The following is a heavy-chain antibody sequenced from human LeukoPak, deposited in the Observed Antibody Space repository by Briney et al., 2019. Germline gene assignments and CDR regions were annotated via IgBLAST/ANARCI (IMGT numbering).Heavy chain of an antibody. CDR3: LIDTRSGYYARYLDY. Sequence: PGGSLRLSCVASGFTFSNYAMSWVRQAPGKGLDWVSTISGNGAYTYYADSVKGRFTISRDNSKDTLYLQMNSLRAEDTAVYYCLIDTRSGYYARYLDYWGQGTLVTVSS. V-gene: IGHV3-23*01. J-gene: IGHJ4*02. CDR2: ISGNGAYT. CDR1: GFTFSNYA. D-gene: IGHD3-22*01.